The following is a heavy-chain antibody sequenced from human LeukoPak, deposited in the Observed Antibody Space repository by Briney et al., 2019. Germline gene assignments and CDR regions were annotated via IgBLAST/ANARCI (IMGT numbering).Heavy chain of an antibody. CDR1: GGSISSYY. Sequence: SETLSLTCTVSGGSISSYYWSWIRQPAGKGLQWIGRIYTSGSTNYNPSLKSRVTMSVDTSKNQFSLKLSSVTAADTAVYYCARDKKITGTTRGCWFDIWGQGTMVTVSS. CDR2: IYTSGST. V-gene: IGHV4-4*07. D-gene: IGHD1-7*01. J-gene: IGHJ3*02. CDR3: ARDKKITGTTRGCWFDI.